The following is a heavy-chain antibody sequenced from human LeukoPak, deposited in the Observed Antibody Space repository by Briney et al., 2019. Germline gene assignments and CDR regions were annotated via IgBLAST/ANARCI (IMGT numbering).Heavy chain of an antibody. CDR2: ISGSGGST. CDR3: ARDINDFDFWSGYYIPFDY. V-gene: IGHV3-23*01. D-gene: IGHD3-3*01. J-gene: IGHJ4*02. Sequence: GGSLRLSCAASGFTFSSYAMNWVRQAPGKGLEWVSGISGSGGSTYYADSVKGRFTISRDNAKNSLYLQMNSLRAEDTAVYYCARDINDFDFWSGYYIPFDYWGQGTLVTVSS. CDR1: GFTFSSYA.